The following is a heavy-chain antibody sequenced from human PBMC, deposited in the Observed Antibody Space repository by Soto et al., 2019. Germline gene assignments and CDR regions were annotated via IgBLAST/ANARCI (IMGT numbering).Heavy chain of an antibody. J-gene: IGHJ6*02. V-gene: IGHV3-48*02. CDR3: ARGKQSGYCSSTSCYAYYYYGMDV. Sequence: GGSLRLSCAASGFTFSSYSMNWVRQAPGKGLEWVSYISSSSSTIYYADSVKGRFTISRDNAKNSLYLQMNSLRDEDTAVYYCARGKQSGYCSSTSCYAYYYYGMDVWGQGTTVTVSS. CDR2: ISSSSSTI. CDR1: GFTFSSYS. D-gene: IGHD2-2*01.